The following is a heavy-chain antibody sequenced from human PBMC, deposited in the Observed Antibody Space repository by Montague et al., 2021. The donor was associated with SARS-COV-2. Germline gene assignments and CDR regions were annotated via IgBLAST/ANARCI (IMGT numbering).Heavy chain of an antibody. Sequence: SLRLSCAASGLTVSTNYLTWVRQAPGRGLEWVSVIYSGGSTYYAXSVKGRFTVTRDNSKNTVYLQMNSLRVDDTAIYYFARDDRRTSKWSYGLDVWGPGTPVTVSS. CDR3: ARDDRRTSKWSYGLDV. CDR2: IYSGGST. D-gene: IGHD2-2*01. J-gene: IGHJ6*02. CDR1: GLTVSTNY. V-gene: IGHV3-53*01.